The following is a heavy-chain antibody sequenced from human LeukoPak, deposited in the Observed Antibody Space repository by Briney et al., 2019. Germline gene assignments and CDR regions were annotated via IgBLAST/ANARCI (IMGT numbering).Heavy chain of an antibody. CDR1: GGTFSSYA. CDR3: AREPLNCSSTSCYSYYYYYGMDV. J-gene: IGHJ6*02. D-gene: IGHD2-2*01. V-gene: IGHV1-69*01. Sequence: SVKVSCEASGGTFSSYAISWVRQAPGQGLEWMGGIIPIFGTANDAQKFQGRVTITADESTSTAYMDLSSLRSEDTAVYYCAREPLNCSSTSCYSYYYYYGMDVWGQGTTVTVSS. CDR2: IIPIFGTA.